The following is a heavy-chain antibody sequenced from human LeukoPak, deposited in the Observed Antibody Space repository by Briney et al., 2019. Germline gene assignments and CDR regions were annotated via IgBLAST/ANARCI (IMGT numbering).Heavy chain of an antibody. V-gene: IGHV3-23*01. J-gene: IGHJ4*02. CDR1: GFTSIAYA. CDR3: AKGLGKATVTPLGY. D-gene: IGHD4-11*01. Sequence: GGSLRLSCVGSGFTSIAYALTWARQAPGKGLEWVSGISGGGVTTYYADSVKGRFTISRDNSKNTLYLQMDSLRAEDTAVYYCAKGLGKATVTPLGYWGQGTLVTVSS. CDR2: ISGGGVTT.